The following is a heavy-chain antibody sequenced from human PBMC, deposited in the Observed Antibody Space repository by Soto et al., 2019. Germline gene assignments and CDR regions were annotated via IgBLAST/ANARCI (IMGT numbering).Heavy chain of an antibody. J-gene: IGHJ5*02. D-gene: IGHD3-3*01. CDR3: ARGVQDFWSGPLAS. V-gene: IGHV4-4*07. CDR1: GGSISNYY. Sequence: QGQLQESGPGLVKPSETLSLTCTVSGGSISNYYCNWIRQPAGKGLEWIGRIDTSGSTNYNPSLKSRFTMSVDTSQQEFSLKLSSVTAADTALYYWARGVQDFWSGPLASWGRGALVPVSS. CDR2: IDTSGST.